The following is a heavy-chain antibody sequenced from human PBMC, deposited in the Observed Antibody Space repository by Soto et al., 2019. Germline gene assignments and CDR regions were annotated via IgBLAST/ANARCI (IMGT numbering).Heavy chain of an antibody. V-gene: IGHV3-21*01. CDR3: ARARGNDWYSDY. J-gene: IGHJ4*02. Sequence: GGSLRLSCTASGFTFSEYSMSWVRQAPGKGLEWVSSITHRGTYVYYADSVKGRFTISRDSASNSLFLQMTSLRAEDTAVYHCARARGNDWYSDYWGQGTLVTVSS. D-gene: IGHD5-12*01. CDR1: GFTFSEYS. CDR2: ITHRGTYV.